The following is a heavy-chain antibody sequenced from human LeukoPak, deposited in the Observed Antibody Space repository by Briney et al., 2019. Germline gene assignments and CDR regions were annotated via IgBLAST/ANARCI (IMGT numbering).Heavy chain of an antibody. D-gene: IGHD5-12*01. CDR2: INPNSGGT. J-gene: IGHJ4*02. CDR1: GYTFTGYY. Sequence: VASVKVSCKASGYTFTGYYMHWVRQAPGQGLEWMGWINPNSGGTNYAQKFQGRVTMTRDTSISTAYMELSRLRSDDTAVYYCARDGRYGGYDLFDYWGQGTLVTVSS. CDR3: ARDGRYGGYDLFDY. V-gene: IGHV1-2*02.